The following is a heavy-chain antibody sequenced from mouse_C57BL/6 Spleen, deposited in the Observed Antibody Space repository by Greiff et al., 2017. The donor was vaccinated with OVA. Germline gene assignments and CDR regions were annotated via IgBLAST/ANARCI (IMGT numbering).Heavy chain of an antibody. CDR2: INPYNGGT. Sequence: DVQLQESGPVLVKPGASVKMSCKASGYTFTDYYMNWVKQSHGKSLEWIGVINPYNGGTSYNQKFKGKATLTVDKSSSTAYMELNSLTSEDSAVYYCAREITTVVESYWYFDVWGTGTTVTVSS. J-gene: IGHJ1*03. CDR3: AREITTVVESYWYFDV. CDR1: GYTFTDYY. V-gene: IGHV1-19*01. D-gene: IGHD1-1*01.